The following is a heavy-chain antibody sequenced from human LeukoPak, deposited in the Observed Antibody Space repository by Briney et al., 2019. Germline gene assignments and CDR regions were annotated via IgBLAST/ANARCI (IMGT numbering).Heavy chain of an antibody. D-gene: IGHD3-22*01. V-gene: IGHV3-7*01. CDR1: GFTFSSYW. CDR2: IKQDGSEK. CDR3: ARDRSAYYYDSSGYEFDY. Sequence: GGSLRLSCAASGFTFSSYWMSWVRQAPGKGLEWVANIKQDGSEKYYVDSVKGRLTISRDNAKNSLYLQMNSLRAEDTAVYYCARDRSAYYYDSSGYEFDYWGQGTLVTVSS. J-gene: IGHJ4*02.